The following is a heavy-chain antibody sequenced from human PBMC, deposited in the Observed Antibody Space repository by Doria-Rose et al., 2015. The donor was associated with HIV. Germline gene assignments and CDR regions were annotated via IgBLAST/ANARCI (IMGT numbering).Heavy chain of an antibody. Sequence: QITLKECGPVLVKPTETLTLTCTVSGVSLSSPGMGVSWIRQPPGKALEWLANIVSDDERSYKTSLKSRLTISRCTSKSQVVLTMTDMDPVDTATYYCARIKSSRWYHKYYFDFWGQGTLVIVSA. D-gene: IGHD6-13*01. CDR2: IVSDDER. J-gene: IGHJ4*02. V-gene: IGHV2-26*01. CDR3: ARIKSSRWYHKYYFDF. CDR1: GVSLSSPGMG.